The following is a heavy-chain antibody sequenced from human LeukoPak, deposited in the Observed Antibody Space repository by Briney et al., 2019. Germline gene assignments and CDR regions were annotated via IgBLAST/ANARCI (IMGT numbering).Heavy chain of an antibody. CDR2: INHSGST. CDR1: GGSFSGYY. V-gene: IGHV4-34*01. Sequence: SETLSLTCAVYGGSFSGYYWSWIRQPPGKGLEWIGEINHSGSTNYNPSLKSRVIISVDTSKNQFSLKLSSVTAADTAVYYCARGGGIAAAGSFNWFGPWGQGTLVTVSS. CDR3: ARGGGIAAAGSFNWFGP. J-gene: IGHJ5*02. D-gene: IGHD6-13*01.